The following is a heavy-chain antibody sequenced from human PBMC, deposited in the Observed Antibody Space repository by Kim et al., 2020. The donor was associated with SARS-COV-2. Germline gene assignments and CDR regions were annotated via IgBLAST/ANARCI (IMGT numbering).Heavy chain of an antibody. D-gene: IGHD6-19*01. Sequence: GRFSISRDNSKDTLYLQMNSLRAEDTAVYFCAKDYVRLVFSSSGWYQGFDHWGQGTLVTVSS. CDR3: AKDYVRLVFSSSGWYQGFDH. V-gene: IGHV3-23*01. J-gene: IGHJ4*02.